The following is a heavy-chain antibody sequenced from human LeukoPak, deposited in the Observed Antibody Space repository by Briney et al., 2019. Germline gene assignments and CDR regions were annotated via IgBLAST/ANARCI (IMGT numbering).Heavy chain of an antibody. D-gene: IGHD3-9*01. Sequence: ASVKVSCKASGYTFTDYYMHWVRQAPGQGLEWMGWINSNSGGTNYAQKFQGRVTMTEDTSTDTAYMELSSLRSEDTAVYYCATVAFGPYYDILTGYSTSDYWGQGTLVTVSS. J-gene: IGHJ4*02. CDR3: ATVAFGPYYDILTGYSTSDY. CDR1: GYTFTDYY. V-gene: IGHV1-2*02. CDR2: INSNSGGT.